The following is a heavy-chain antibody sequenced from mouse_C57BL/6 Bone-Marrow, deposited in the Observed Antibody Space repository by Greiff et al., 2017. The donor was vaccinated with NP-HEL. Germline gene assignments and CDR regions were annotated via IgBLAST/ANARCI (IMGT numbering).Heavy chain of an antibody. CDR1: GYTFTSYW. CDR2: IDPNSGGT. Sequence: VQLKESGAELVKPGASVKLSCKASGYTFTSYWMHWVKQRPGRGLEWIGRIDPNSGGTKYNEKFKSKATLTVDKPSSTAYMQLSSLTSEDSAVYYCARPHYRGNYYAMDYWGQGTSVTVSS. CDR3: ARPHYRGNYYAMDY. V-gene: IGHV1-72*01. D-gene: IGHD2-12*01. J-gene: IGHJ4*01.